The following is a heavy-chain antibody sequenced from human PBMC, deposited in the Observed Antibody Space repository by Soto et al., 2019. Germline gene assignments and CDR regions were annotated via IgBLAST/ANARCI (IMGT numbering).Heavy chain of an antibody. CDR2: IQSGGPT. D-gene: IGHD2-15*01. V-gene: IGHV3-66*01. J-gene: IGHJ6*04. CDR3: SRDDGLCDGGRCYGGPLDV. CDR1: GFTVSSKY. Sequence: EVQLVESGGGLVQPGGSLRLSCAASGFTVSSKYMSWVRQAPGKGLEWVSLIQSGGPTYYADSVKGRFTISRDTSENTVHLQMDSLRAEDTAVYYCSRDDGLCDGGRCYGGPLDVWGKGTTVTVSS.